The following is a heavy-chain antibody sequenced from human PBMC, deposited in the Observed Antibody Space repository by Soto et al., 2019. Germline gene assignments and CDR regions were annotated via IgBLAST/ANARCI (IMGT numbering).Heavy chain of an antibody. V-gene: IGHV4-31*03. CDR3: AGAVESRYFDY. CDR1: GGSIGRSGYY. Sequence: PSETLSLTCTVSGGSIGRSGYYWSWIRQHPGKGLEWIAYIYYNGNTYYTPSLKSRLTISRDTSKNQFSLNLSSVTAADTAVYFCAGAVESRYFDYWGQGTLVTSPQ. J-gene: IGHJ4*02. D-gene: IGHD2-15*01. CDR2: IYYNGNT.